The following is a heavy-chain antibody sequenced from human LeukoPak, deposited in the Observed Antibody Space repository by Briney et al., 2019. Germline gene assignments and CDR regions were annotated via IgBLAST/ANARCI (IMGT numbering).Heavy chain of an antibody. V-gene: IGHV3-23*01. CDR3: AKDQYSSGWYFDY. D-gene: IGHD6-19*01. CDR2: ISDDSGST. J-gene: IGHJ4*02. Sequence: GGSLILSCAASELMFSSYAMSWVRQAPGKGLEWVSGISDDSGSTYYADSVRGRFIISRDNSKNTLYLQMNSLRVEDTAIYYCAKDQYSSGWYFDYWGQGTPVTVSS. CDR1: ELMFSSYA.